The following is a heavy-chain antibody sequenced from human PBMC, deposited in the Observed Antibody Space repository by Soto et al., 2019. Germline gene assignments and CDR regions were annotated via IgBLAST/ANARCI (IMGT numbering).Heavy chain of an antibody. CDR3: AKDLTVDYYDSSGYQNSFDY. D-gene: IGHD3-22*01. J-gene: IGHJ4*02. Sequence: PGGSLRLSCAASGFTFSSYGMHWVRQAPGKGLEWVAVISYDGSNKYYADSVKGRFTISRDNSKNTLYLQMNSLRAEDTAVYYCAKDLTVDYYDSSGYQNSFDYGGQGTLVTVSS. CDR1: GFTFSSYG. CDR2: ISYDGSNK. V-gene: IGHV3-30*18.